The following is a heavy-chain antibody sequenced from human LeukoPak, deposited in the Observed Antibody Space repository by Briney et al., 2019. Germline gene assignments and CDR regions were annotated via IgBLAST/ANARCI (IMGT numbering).Heavy chain of an antibody. J-gene: IGHJ3*02. Sequence: GGSLRLSCAASGFTFSSYSMSWVRQAPGKGLEWVSFISGSSSYIYYADSVKGRFTISRDNAKNSLYLQMNSLRAEDTAVYYCARVDSSGYYLVGACDIWGQGTMVTVSS. V-gene: IGHV3-21*01. D-gene: IGHD3-22*01. CDR1: GFTFSSYS. CDR3: ARVDSSGYYLVGACDI. CDR2: ISGSSSYI.